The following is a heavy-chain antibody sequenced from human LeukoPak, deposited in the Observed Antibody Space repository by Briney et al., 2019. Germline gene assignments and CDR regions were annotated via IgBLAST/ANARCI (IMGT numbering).Heavy chain of an antibody. CDR3: AKWARISIFGVVTDYYYHYMDV. D-gene: IGHD3-3*01. CDR1: GFTFSSHA. V-gene: IGHV3-23*01. J-gene: IGHJ6*03. Sequence: GGSLRLSCVASGFTFSSHAMGWVRQAPGKGLEWVSTINNSGRSTYYAVKGRSTISRDNSKNTVYLQMNSLSAEDTAVYYCAKWARISIFGVVTDYYYHYMDVWGKGTTVTVSS. CDR2: INNSGRST.